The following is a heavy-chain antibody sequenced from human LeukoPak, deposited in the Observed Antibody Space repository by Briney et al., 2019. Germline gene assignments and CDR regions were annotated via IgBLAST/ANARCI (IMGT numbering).Heavy chain of an antibody. Sequence: SGPTLVKPTQTLTLTCIFSGFSLSTSGVGVAWIRQPPGKALEWLALIYWDDDKRYSPSLKSRLTITKDTSKNQVVLRMTNMDPVDTATYYCAHSGGPGYDLWSGYIYWGQGTLVTVSS. J-gene: IGHJ4*02. CDR2: IYWDDDK. V-gene: IGHV2-5*02. CDR3: AHSGGPGYDLWSGYIY. D-gene: IGHD3-3*01. CDR1: GFSLSTSGVG.